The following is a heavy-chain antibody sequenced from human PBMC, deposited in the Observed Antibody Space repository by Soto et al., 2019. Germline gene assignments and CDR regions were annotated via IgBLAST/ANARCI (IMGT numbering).Heavy chain of an antibody. CDR1: GGTFSSYT. CDR3: ASPLTTVTTLDY. V-gene: IGHV1-69*02. CDR2: IIPILGIA. D-gene: IGHD4-17*01. J-gene: IGHJ4*02. Sequence: QVQLVQSGAEVKKPGSSVKVSCKASGGTFSSYTISWVRQAPGQGLEWMGRIIPILGIANYAQKFQGRVTIXAXXSTSTAYMELSSLRSEDTAVYYCASPLTTVTTLDYWGQGTLVTVSS.